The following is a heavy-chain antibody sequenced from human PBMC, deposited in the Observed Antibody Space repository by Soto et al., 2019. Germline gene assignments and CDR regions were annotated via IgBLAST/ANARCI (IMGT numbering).Heavy chain of an antibody. CDR3: AKDMDWNQPTTFDY. J-gene: IGHJ4*02. D-gene: IGHD1-1*01. Sequence: QVQLVESGGGVVQPGRSLRLSCAASGFTFSSYGMHWVRQAPGKGLEWVAVISYDGSNKYYADSVKGRFTISRDNSKNTLYLQMNSLGAEDTAVYYCAKDMDWNQPTTFDYWGQGTLVTVSS. CDR1: GFTFSSYG. CDR2: ISYDGSNK. V-gene: IGHV3-30*18.